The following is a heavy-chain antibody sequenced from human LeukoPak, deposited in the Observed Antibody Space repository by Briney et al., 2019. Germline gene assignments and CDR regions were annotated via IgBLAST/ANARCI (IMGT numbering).Heavy chain of an antibody. CDR2: IWYDGSNK. J-gene: IGHJ3*02. CDR3: AGQYYYDSSGYPPDAFDI. D-gene: IGHD3-22*01. CDR1: GFTFSSYG. V-gene: IGHV3-33*08. Sequence: PGGSLRLSCAASGFTFSSYGMHWVRQAPGKGLEWVAVIWYDGSNKYYADSVKGRFTISRDNSKNTLYLQMNSLRAEDTAVYYCAGQYYYDSSGYPPDAFDIWGQGTMVTVSS.